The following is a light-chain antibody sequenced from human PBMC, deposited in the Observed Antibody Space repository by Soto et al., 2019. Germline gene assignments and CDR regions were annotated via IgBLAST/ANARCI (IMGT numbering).Light chain of an antibody. Sequence: QSALTQPASVSGSPGQSITISCTGTSSDVASYNLVSWYQQHPGKVPKLMIYETSKRPSGVSDRFSASKSGNTASLTISGLQVEDEADYYCCSYAGSSTGVFGGGTKLTVL. V-gene: IGLV2-23*01. J-gene: IGLJ3*02. CDR1: SSDVASYNL. CDR3: CSYAGSSTGV. CDR2: ETS.